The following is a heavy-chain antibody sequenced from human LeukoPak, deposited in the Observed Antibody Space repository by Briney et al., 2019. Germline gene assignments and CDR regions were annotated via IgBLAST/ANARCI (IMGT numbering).Heavy chain of an antibody. V-gene: IGHV3-53*01. D-gene: IGHD1-14*01. CDR2: LYSDGNT. CDR3: ARGVEPLAANTLAY. Sequence: PVWSLRLSCAASGFTVITNDMTWVRQAPGKGLEWVSVLYSDGNTKYADSVQGRFTISRDNSKNTLYLEMNSLSPDDTAVYYCARGVEPLAANTLAYWGQGTLVTVSS. CDR1: GFTVITND. J-gene: IGHJ4*02.